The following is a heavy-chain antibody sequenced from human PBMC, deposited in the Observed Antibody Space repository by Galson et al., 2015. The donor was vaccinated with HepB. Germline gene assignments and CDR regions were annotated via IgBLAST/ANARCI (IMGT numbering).Heavy chain of an antibody. V-gene: IGHV3-74*03. J-gene: IGHJ2*01. CDR2: INTFGNEI. D-gene: IGHD2-2*01. CDR3: ARRGGSTCFPGSGYFDL. Sequence: SLRLSCAASGFRFGNYWMHWVRQVPGKGLEWISRINTFGNEIKYADSVRGRFATSRDNAKNLLYLQMYSLGAEDTGLYYCARRGGSTCFPGSGYFDLWGRGSLVTVSS. CDR1: GFRFGNYW.